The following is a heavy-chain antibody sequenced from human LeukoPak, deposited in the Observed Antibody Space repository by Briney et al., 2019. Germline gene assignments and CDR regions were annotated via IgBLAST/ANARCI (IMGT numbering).Heavy chain of an antibody. Sequence: SETLSLTCTVSGGSISSYYWSWIRQPPGKGLEWIGYIYYSGSTNYNASLKSRVTISVDTSKNQFSLKLNSVTAADTAVYYCARRAGAYSHPYDYWGQGTLVTVSS. V-gene: IGHV4-59*08. CDR1: GGSISSYY. CDR2: IYYSGST. D-gene: IGHD4/OR15-4a*01. J-gene: IGHJ4*02. CDR3: ARRAGAYSHPYDY.